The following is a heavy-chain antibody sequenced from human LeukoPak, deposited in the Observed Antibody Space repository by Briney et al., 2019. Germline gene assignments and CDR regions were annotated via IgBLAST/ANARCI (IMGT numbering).Heavy chain of an antibody. CDR3: ARPVDTAMVALLQRKRGGWFDP. CDR2: IYDSGNT. CDR1: GGSMLSVY. J-gene: IGHJ5*02. Sequence: SETLSLTCTVSGGSMLSVYWSWIRQPPGKGLEWIGYIYDSGNTNYNPSLKSRVTISVDTSKNQFSLKLSSVTAADTAVYYCARPVDTAMVALLQRKRGGWFDPWGQGTLVTVSS. D-gene: IGHD5-18*01. V-gene: IGHV4-59*12.